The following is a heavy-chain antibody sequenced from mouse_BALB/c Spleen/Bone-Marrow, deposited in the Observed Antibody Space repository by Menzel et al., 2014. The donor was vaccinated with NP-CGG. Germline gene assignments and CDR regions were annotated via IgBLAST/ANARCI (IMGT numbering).Heavy chain of an antibody. D-gene: IGHD1-1*01. CDR2: INPSNGRT. CDR3: ARWNYYGSLYWYFDV. J-gene: IGHJ1*01. Sequence: VKLMESGAELVKPGASVKLSCKASGYTFTSYWMHWVKQRPGQGLEWIGEINPSNGRTNYNEKFKSKATLTVGKSSSTAYMQLSSLTSEDSAVYYCARWNYYGSLYWYFDVWGAGTTVTVSS. CDR1: GYTFTSYW. V-gene: IGHV1S81*02.